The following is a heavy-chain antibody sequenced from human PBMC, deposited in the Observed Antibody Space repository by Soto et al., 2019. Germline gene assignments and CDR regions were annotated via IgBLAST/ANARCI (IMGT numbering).Heavy chain of an antibody. CDR3: ARGPVPYYDFWSGYPGHYMDV. D-gene: IGHD3-3*01. V-gene: IGHV1-8*01. CDR2: MNPNSGNT. Sequence: ASVKVSCKASGYTFTSYDINWVRQATGQGLEWMGWMNPNSGNTGYAQKFQGRVTMTRNTSISTAYMELSSLRSEDTAVYYCARGPVPYYDFWSGYPGHYMDVWGKGTTVNVS. CDR1: GYTFTSYD. J-gene: IGHJ6*03.